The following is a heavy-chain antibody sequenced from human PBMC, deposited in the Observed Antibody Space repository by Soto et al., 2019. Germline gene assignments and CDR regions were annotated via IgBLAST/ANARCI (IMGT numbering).Heavy chain of an antibody. D-gene: IGHD1-1*01. J-gene: IGHJ2*01. V-gene: IGHV3-13*01. CDR3: AIAAGPGATGTRYFDL. CDR1: GFTLRDYD. Sequence: VQLVESGGGLVQPGGSLRLSCAASGFTLRDYDIHWFRQPIGEGLECVSFICIADITYYADSVKGRFTMSREGAKNSVYVQLKRLTAGDTAVYCCAIAAGPGATGTRYFDLWGRGSLVTVSS. CDR2: ICIADIT.